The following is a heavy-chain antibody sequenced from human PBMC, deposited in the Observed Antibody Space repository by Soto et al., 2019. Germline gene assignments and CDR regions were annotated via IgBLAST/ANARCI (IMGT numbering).Heavy chain of an antibody. V-gene: IGHV3-23*01. CDR3: AKDLGIAVAGYKGDDY. CDR1: GFTFSSYA. CDR2: ISGSGGST. J-gene: IGHJ4*02. Sequence: EVQLLESGGGLVQPGGSLRLSCAASGFTFSSYAMSWVRQAPGKGLEWVSAISGSGGSTYYADSVKGRFTISRDNSKNTLYLQMNSLRAEDTAVYYCAKDLGIAVAGYKGDDYWGQGTLVTVSS. D-gene: IGHD6-19*01.